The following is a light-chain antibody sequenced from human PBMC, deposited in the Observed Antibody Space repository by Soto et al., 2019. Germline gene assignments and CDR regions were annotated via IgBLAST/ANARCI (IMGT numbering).Light chain of an antibody. CDR2: EVS. V-gene: IGLV2-8*01. J-gene: IGLJ1*01. Sequence: QSALTQPRSASGSPGQSVTISCNGTSSDVGGYNYVSWYQQHPGKAPKLLIYEVSKRPSGVPDRFSGSKSGNTASLTVSGLQAEDEADNYCSSDAGSNGYVFGTGTKATVL. CDR1: SSDVGGYNY. CDR3: SSDAGSNGYV.